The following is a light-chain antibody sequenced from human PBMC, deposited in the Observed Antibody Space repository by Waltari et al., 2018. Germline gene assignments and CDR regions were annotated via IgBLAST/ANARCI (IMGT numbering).Light chain of an antibody. V-gene: IGLV2-23*01. CDR2: EGS. CDR1: SSDVGSYNL. J-gene: IGLJ2*01. Sequence: QSALTQPASVSGAPGQAINIYGTGTSSDVGSYNLVSWYQQHPGKAPKLMIYEGSKRPSGVSNRFSGSKSGNTASLTIAGLQAEDEADYYCCSYAGSNTVVFGGGTKLTVL. CDR3: CSYAGSNTVV.